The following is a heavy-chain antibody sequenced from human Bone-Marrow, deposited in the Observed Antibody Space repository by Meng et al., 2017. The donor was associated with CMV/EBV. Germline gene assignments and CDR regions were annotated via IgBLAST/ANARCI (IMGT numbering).Heavy chain of an antibody. Sequence: ASVKVSCKATGYTFSGHYLHWVRQAPGKGLEWMGWVNPNSGGTNYAQKFQTRVTMTRDMSISTSYMELRRLTSDDTALYFCAREFYFHGSNYYPHYFDSCGQGTLVTASS. V-gene: IGHV1-2*02. J-gene: IGHJ4*02. D-gene: IGHD2/OR15-2a*01. CDR1: GYTFSGHY. CDR3: AREFYFHGSNYYPHYFDS. CDR2: VNPNSGGT.